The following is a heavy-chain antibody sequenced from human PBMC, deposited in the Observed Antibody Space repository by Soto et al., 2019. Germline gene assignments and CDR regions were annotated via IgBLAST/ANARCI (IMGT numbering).Heavy chain of an antibody. Sequence: SVKVSCKASGGTFSSYAISWVRQAPGQGLEWMGGIIPIFGTANYAQKFQGRVTITADESTSTAYMELSSLRSEDTAVYYCARALTHYDGPPPPPAANWFDPWGQGTLVTVSS. V-gene: IGHV1-69*13. CDR3: ARALTHYDGPPPPPAANWFDP. CDR2: IIPIFGTA. J-gene: IGHJ5*02. D-gene: IGHD5-12*01. CDR1: GGTFSSYA.